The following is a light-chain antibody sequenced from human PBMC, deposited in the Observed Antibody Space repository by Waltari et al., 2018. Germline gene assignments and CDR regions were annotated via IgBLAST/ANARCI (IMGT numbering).Light chain of an antibody. CDR2: DVS. J-gene: IGLJ2*01. V-gene: IGLV2-11*01. CDR3: NSYAGSYTLV. Sequence: QSSPTPPRPVSGSPWTADNILWTGTSRHRGCLYLFFWYQQHPGKAPKLIIYDVSKRPSGVPNRFSGSKSGNTASLTISGLQAEDESDYYCNSYAGSYTLVFGGGTKLTVL. CDR1: SRHRGCLYL.